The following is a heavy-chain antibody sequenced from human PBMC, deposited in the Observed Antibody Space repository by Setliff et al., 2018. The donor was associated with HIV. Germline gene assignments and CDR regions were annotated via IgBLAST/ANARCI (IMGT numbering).Heavy chain of an antibody. D-gene: IGHD1-26*01. CDR3: ARHEWAVGALYYFDY. J-gene: IGHJ4*02. Sequence: LSLTCTVAGGSLSSYYWSWIRQPPGKGLEWIGYIYTSGSTNYNPSLKSRVTISVDTSKNQFSLKLSSVTAADTAVYYCARHEWAVGALYYFDYWGQGTLVTVSS. CDR2: IYTSGST. V-gene: IGHV4-4*09. CDR1: GGSLSSYY.